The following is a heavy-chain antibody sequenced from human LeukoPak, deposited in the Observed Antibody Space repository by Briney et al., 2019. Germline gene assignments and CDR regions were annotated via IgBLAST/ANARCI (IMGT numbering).Heavy chain of an antibody. J-gene: IGHJ4*02. D-gene: IGHD2-2*01. CDR2: INHSGST. Sequence: PSETLSLTCAVYGGSFSGYYWSWIRQPPGKGLEWIGEINHSGSTNYNPSLKSRVTISVDTSKNQFSLKLSSVTAADTAVYYCARGGDVVVPAAMPALLLWGQGTLVTFSS. CDR3: ARGGDVVVPAAMPALLL. V-gene: IGHV4-34*01. CDR1: GGSFSGYY.